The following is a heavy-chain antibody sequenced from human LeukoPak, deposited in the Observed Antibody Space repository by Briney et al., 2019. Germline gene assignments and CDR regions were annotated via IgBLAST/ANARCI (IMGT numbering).Heavy chain of an antibody. J-gene: IGHJ5*02. D-gene: IGHD4-11*01. CDR2: IYKSGST. Sequence: PSETLSLTCTVSGGSISSYYWSWIRQPPGKGLEWIGYIYKSGSTNCSPSLKSRVTISVDTSKNQFSLKLSSVTAADTAVYYCAKSNAWDWFDPWGQGTLVTVSS. V-gene: IGHV4-59*12. CDR1: GGSISSYY. CDR3: AKSNAWDWFDP.